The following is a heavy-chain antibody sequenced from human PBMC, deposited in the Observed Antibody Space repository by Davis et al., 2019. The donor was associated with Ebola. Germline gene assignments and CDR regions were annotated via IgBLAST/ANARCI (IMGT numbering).Heavy chain of an antibody. CDR2: ITTYNGKK. CDR1: GYTFTDYV. J-gene: IGHJ5*02. CDR3: ARQSTIFGVVIDLSFDP. V-gene: IGHV1-18*01. D-gene: IGHD3-3*01. Sequence: AASVKVSCKASGYTFTDYVINWVRQAPGQGLEWMGRITTYNGKKTYAQKLQGRVTMTTDTSTSTAFMELRSLRSDDTAVYYCARQSTIFGVVIDLSFDPWGQGTLVTVSS.